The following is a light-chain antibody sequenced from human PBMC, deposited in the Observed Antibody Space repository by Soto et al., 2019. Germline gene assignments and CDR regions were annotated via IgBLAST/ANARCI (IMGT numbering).Light chain of an antibody. Sequence: QSGLTQPPSVSGAPGQRVTISCTGSSSNIGAGYDVHWYQQLPGTAPKLLIYGNSNRPSGVPDRFSGSKSGTSASLAITGLQAEDEADYYCQSYDSSLSGYVFGTGTKVPVL. V-gene: IGLV1-40*01. CDR1: SSNIGAGYD. J-gene: IGLJ1*01. CDR2: GNS. CDR3: QSYDSSLSGYV.